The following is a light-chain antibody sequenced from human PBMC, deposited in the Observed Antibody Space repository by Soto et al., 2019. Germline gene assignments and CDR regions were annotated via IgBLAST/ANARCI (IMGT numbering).Light chain of an antibody. V-gene: IGKV3-15*01. CDR2: GAS. Sequence: MTQSPSTLSGSVGDRVTLSCRASQSVSSNLAWYQQKPGQAPRLLIYGASTRATGIPARLSGSGSGTEFTLTISSLQSEDFAVYYCQQYNNWPPKTLGQGTKVDIK. CDR3: QQYNNWPPKT. CDR1: QSVSSN. J-gene: IGKJ1*01.